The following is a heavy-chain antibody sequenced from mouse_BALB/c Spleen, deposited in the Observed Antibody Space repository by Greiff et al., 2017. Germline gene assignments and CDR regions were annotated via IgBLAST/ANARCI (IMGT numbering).Heavy chain of an antibody. CDR3: ARGAYYRYDYAMDY. CDR1: GFTFSSYA. CDR2: ISSGGST. V-gene: IGHV5-6-5*01. Sequence: EVQVVESGGGLVKPGGSLKLSCAASGFTFSSYAMSWVRQTPEKRLEWVASISSGGSTYYPDSVKGRFTISRDNARNILYLQMSSLRSEDTAMYYCARGAYYRYDYAMDYWGQGTSVTVSS. D-gene: IGHD2-14*01. J-gene: IGHJ4*01.